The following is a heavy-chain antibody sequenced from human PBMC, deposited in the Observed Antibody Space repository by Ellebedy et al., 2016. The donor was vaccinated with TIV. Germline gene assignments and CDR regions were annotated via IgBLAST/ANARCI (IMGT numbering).Heavy chain of an antibody. CDR2: ISGSGGST. J-gene: IGHJ3*02. V-gene: IGHV3-23*01. D-gene: IGHD3-10*01. Sequence: PGGSLRLSCAASGFTFSSYAMNWVRQAPGKGLEWVSGISGSGGSTYYAYSVKGRFTISRDNSKNTLFLKMNSLRAEDTAVYYCAKDRRGSGSYSTLLDAFDIWGQGTMVTVSS. CDR1: GFTFSSYA. CDR3: AKDRRGSGSYSTLLDAFDI.